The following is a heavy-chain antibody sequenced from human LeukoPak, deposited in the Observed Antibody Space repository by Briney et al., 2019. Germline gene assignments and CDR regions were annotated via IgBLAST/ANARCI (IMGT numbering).Heavy chain of an antibody. V-gene: IGHV4-61*08. D-gene: IGHD3-10*01. CDR3: ARHEGWFGEFVNAFDI. J-gene: IGHJ3*02. CDR1: GDSISSGDSS. CDR2: IYYSGST. Sequence: PSETLSLTCSLSGDSISSGDSSWSWLRQPPGKGLEWIGYIYYSGSTNYNPSLKSRVTISVDTSKNQFSLKLSSVTAADTAVYYCARHEGWFGEFVNAFDIWGQGTMVTVSS.